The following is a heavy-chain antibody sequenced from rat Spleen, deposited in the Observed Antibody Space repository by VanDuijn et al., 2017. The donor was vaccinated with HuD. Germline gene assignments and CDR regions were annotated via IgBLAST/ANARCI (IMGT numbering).Heavy chain of an antibody. V-gene: IGHV5-29*01. Sequence: EVQLVESDGGLVQPGRSLKLSCAASGFTFSDYYMAWVRQAPTKGLEWVATITYDGGSTYYRDSVKGRFTVSRDNAKSTLYLQMDSLRSEDTATYYCARRSITTFFDNWGQGVMVTVSS. CDR3: ARRSITTFFDN. CDR1: GFTFSDYY. CDR2: ITYDGGST. D-gene: IGHD1-10*01. J-gene: IGHJ2*01.